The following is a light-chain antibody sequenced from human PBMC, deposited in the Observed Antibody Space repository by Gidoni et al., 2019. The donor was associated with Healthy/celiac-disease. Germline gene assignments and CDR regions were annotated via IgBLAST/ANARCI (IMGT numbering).Light chain of an antibody. CDR2: GYS. CDR1: SSHIGAGYD. Sequence: QSVLTQPPSVSGAPGQRVTISCTGSSSHIGAGYDVHWYQQLPGTAPKLLIYGYSNRPSAVPDRFSGSKSGTSASLAITGLQAEDEADYYCQSYDSSLSGSELFGGGTKLTVL. CDR3: QSYDSSLSGSEL. V-gene: IGLV1-40*01. J-gene: IGLJ2*01.